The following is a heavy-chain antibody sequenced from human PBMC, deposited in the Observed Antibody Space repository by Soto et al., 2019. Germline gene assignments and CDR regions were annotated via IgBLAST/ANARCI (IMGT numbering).Heavy chain of an antibody. CDR1: GYTSADFG. CDR2: VSGNNGAS. J-gene: IGHJ5*01. D-gene: IGHD2-2*01. CDR3: VRDQKYFRVNGNWFDS. Sequence: ASVKVSCKASGYTSADFGISWVRQAPGQGLEWMGWVSGNNGASNPAPKVQGRITMTLDTSTRVSYIALRSLRSDDTAIYYCVRDQKYFRVNGNWFDSWGQGTLVTVSS. V-gene: IGHV1-18*04.